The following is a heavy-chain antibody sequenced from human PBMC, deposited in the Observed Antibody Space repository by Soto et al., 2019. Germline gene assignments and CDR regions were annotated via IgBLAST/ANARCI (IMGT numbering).Heavy chain of an antibody. Sequence: GASVKVSCKVSGYTFTSYGISWVRQAPGQGLEWMGWISAYNGNTNYAQKLQGRVTMTTDTSTSTAYMELRSLRSDDTAVYYCAKSPAGNDYFDYWGQGTLVTVSS. V-gene: IGHV1-18*04. CDR1: GYTFTSYG. J-gene: IGHJ4*02. CDR2: ISAYNGNT. CDR3: AKSPAGNDYFDY. D-gene: IGHD6-13*01.